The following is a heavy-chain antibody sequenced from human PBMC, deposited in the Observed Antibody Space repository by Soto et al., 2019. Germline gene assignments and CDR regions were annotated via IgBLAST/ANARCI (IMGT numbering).Heavy chain of an antibody. CDR2: IYYSGST. CDR1: GGSVSSGSYY. D-gene: IGHD3-22*01. V-gene: IGHV4-61*01. J-gene: IGHJ4*02. Sequence: QVQLQESGPGLVKPSETLSLTCTVSGGSVSSGSYYWSWIRQPPGKGLEWIGYIYYSGSTNYNPSLEGRVTISVDTSKSQFSLTLSSVTAADTAVYYCASLLPYDISGYVGFDYWGQGTLVTVSS. CDR3: ASLLPYDISGYVGFDY.